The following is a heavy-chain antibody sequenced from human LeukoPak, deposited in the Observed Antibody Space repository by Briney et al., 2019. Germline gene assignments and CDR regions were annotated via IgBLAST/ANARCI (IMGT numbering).Heavy chain of an antibody. V-gene: IGHV3-7*01. CDR3: ARGGFGGGGDF. J-gene: IGHJ4*02. CDR1: EFTFSGYW. D-gene: IGHD3-16*01. Sequence: GGSLRLSCAASEFTFSGYWMNWVRQAPGKGPEWVANINQDGSEKHYVDSVKGRFTISRDNVKNSLFLQMNSLRVEDTAVFYCARGGFGGGGDFRGQGNL. CDR2: INQDGSEK.